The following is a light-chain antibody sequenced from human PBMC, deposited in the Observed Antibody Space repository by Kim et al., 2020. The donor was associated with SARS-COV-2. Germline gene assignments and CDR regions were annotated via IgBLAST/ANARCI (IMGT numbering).Light chain of an antibody. V-gene: IGLV2-23*01. CDR2: EGS. CDR1: SSDVGSYNL. Sequence: QSALTQPASVSASPGQSITISCTGTSSDVGSYNLVSWYQHHPGKAPKLMIYEGSKRPSGVSNHFSGSKSGNTASLTISGLQAEDEADYYCCSYAGSSTWVFGGGTKLTVL. J-gene: IGLJ2*01. CDR3: CSYAGSSTWV.